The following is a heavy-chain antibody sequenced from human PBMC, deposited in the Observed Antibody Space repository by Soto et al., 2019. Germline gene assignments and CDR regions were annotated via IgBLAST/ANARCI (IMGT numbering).Heavy chain of an antibody. Sequence: QLQLQESGPGLVKPSETLSLSCTVSGGSITSSFYWGWIRQPPGKGLEWIGSIYGTGNTYYNPSLKGRVTISADPSKTQFPLNLISVNAADTAVYYCRSSSRYSTDVWGQGATVTVSS. V-gene: IGHV4-39*01. CDR2: IYGTGNT. CDR1: GGSITSSFY. D-gene: IGHD6-13*01. J-gene: IGHJ6*02. CDR3: RSSSRYSTDV.